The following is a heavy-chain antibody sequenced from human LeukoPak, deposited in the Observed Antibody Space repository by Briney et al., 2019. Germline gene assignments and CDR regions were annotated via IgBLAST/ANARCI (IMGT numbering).Heavy chain of an antibody. J-gene: IGHJ3*01. V-gene: IGHV3-43*01. CDR2: FSRNGVTT. D-gene: IGHD2-15*01. CDR3: AKEKDTIYFDL. CDR1: GFNFRAFT. Sequence: GGSLRLSCGAFGFNFRAFTMHWVRQAPGKGLEWVSLFSRNGVTTYYAESVRGRFTISRDNSKNSVYLQMDSPTTEDTAVYYCAKEKDTIYFDLWGQGTMVTVSA.